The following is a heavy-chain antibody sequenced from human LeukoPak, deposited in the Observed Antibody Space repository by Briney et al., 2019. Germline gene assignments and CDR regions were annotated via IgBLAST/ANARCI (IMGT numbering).Heavy chain of an antibody. D-gene: IGHD2-2*01. CDR1: GFTFSSYW. CDR3: ARAQRGNIVVVPANYYYGMDV. V-gene: IGHV3-7*01. CDR2: IKQDGSEK. Sequence: SGGSLRLSCAASGFTFSSYWMSWVRQAPGKGLEWVANIKQDGSEKYYVDSVKGRFTISRDNAKNTLYLQMNSLRAEDTAVYYCARAQRGNIVVVPANYYYGMDVWGQGTTVTVSS. J-gene: IGHJ6*02.